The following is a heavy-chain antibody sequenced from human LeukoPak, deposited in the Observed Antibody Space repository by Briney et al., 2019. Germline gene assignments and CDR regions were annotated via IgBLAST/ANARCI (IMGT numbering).Heavy chain of an antibody. J-gene: IGHJ6*04. V-gene: IGHV3-20*04. CDR1: GFTFDDYA. CDR3: AREGYSSSSDV. Sequence: GRSLRLSCAASGFTFDDYAMHWVRQAPGKGLEWVSGINWNGGSTGYADSVKGRFTISRDNAKNSLYLQMNSLRAEDTALYYCAREGYSSSSDVWGKGTTVTVSS. D-gene: IGHD6-6*01. CDR2: INWNGGST.